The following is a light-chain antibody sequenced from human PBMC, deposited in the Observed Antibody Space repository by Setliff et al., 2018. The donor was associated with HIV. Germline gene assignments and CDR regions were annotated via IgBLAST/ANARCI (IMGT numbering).Light chain of an antibody. Sequence: QSALTQPASVSGSPGQSIAISCTGTSSDIGGYNYVSWYQQHPGKAPKLMVYDVSQRPSGVSNRFSGSKSGNTASQTISGLQAEDEADYYCSSYTSSTTYVFGPGTKVTVL. V-gene: IGLV2-14*01. CDR2: DVS. CDR1: SSDIGGYNY. J-gene: IGLJ1*01. CDR3: SSYTSSTTYV.